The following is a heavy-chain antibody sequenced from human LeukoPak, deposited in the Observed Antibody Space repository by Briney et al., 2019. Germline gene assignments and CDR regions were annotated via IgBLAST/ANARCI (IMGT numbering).Heavy chain of an antibody. Sequence: PSETLSLTCNVSGGSISSYYWSWIRQPAGKGLEWIGRIYSSGSTNYNPSLKSRVSMSVDTSKSQFSLNLSFVTAADTAVYYCARGYGAGHYFDYWGQGTPVTVSS. D-gene: IGHD6-19*01. CDR1: GGSISSYY. CDR3: ARGYGAGHYFDY. CDR2: IYSSGST. J-gene: IGHJ4*02. V-gene: IGHV4-4*07.